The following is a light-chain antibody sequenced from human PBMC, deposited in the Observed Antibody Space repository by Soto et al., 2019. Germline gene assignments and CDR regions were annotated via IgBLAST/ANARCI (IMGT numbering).Light chain of an antibody. CDR1: SSNIGADYH. CDR3: QSYDGSLSAGV. J-gene: IGLJ2*01. CDR2: TNT. V-gene: IGLV1-40*01. Sequence: QSVLTQPPSVSGAPGQRVTISCTGSSSNIGADYHVHWYQQLPGTAPKLLIYTNTNRPSGVPDRFSASKSGTSASLAITGLQAEDEADYYCQSYDGSLSAGVFGGGTKLTVL.